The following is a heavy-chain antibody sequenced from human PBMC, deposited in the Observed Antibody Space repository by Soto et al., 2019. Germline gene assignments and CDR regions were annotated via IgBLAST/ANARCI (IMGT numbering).Heavy chain of an antibody. CDR2: IKQDGSEK. J-gene: IGHJ4*02. Sequence: EVQLVESGGGLVQPGGSLRLSCAASGFIFSSYWMSWVRQAPGKGLEWVANIKQDGSEKYYVDSVKGRFTISRDNAKNSLYLQMNSLRAEDTAVYYCARAIPIFGVVTSYYFDYWGQGTLVTVSS. CDR1: GFIFSSYW. V-gene: IGHV3-7*01. CDR3: ARAIPIFGVVTSYYFDY. D-gene: IGHD3-3*01.